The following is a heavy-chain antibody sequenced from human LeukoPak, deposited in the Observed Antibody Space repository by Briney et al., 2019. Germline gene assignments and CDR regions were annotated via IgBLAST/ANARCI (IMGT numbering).Heavy chain of an antibody. CDR1: GFTFSSYA. Sequence: GGSLRLSCAASGFTFSSYAMHWVREAPGKGLEWVAVISYDGSNKYYADSVKGRFTICRDNSKNTLYLQMNSLRAEDTAVYYCARVYYYDSSGYYRGYFDYWGQGTPFTVSS. D-gene: IGHD3-22*01. CDR2: ISYDGSNK. CDR3: ARVYYYDSSGYYRGYFDY. J-gene: IGHJ4*02. V-gene: IGHV3-30*04.